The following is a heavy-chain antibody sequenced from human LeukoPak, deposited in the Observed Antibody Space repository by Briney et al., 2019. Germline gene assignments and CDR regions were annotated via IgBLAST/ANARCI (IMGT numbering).Heavy chain of an antibody. J-gene: IGHJ4*02. CDR3: ARTPTTVVTYYFGY. Sequence: SETLSLTCAVSGYSISSGYYWGWIRQPPGEGLEWTGSIYHSGSTYYNPSLKSRVTISVDTSKNQFSLKLSSVTAADTAVYYCARTPTTVVTYYFGYWGQGTLVTVSS. CDR2: IYHSGST. D-gene: IGHD4-23*01. V-gene: IGHV4-38-2*01. CDR1: GYSISSGYY.